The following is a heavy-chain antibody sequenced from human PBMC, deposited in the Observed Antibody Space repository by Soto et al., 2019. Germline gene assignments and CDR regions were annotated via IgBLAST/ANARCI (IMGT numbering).Heavy chain of an antibody. V-gene: IGHV4-34*01. CDR1: GGSFSGYY. CDR3: ARVVVTYDSSGYYRRNYFDY. D-gene: IGHD3-22*01. CDR2: INHSGST. Sequence: SETLSLTCAVYGGSFSGYYWSWIRQPPGKGLEWIGEINHSGSTNYNPSLKSRVTISVDTSKNQFSLKLSSVTAADTAVYYCARVVVTYDSSGYYRRNYFDYWGQGTLVTVSS. J-gene: IGHJ4*02.